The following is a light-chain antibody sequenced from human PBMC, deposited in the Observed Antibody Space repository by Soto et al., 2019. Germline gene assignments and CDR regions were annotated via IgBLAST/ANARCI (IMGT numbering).Light chain of an antibody. Sequence: QSVLPQPASVSGSPGQSITISCTGSSNDIGGFNYVSWYQQFPGKAPKLIIYDVTNRPSGVSDRFSGSKSGNAAYLTISGLQAEDEADYYCCSYARSVTYVFGAGTKVTVL. CDR3: CSYARSVTYV. CDR2: DVT. V-gene: IGLV2-14*03. J-gene: IGLJ1*01. CDR1: SNDIGGFNY.